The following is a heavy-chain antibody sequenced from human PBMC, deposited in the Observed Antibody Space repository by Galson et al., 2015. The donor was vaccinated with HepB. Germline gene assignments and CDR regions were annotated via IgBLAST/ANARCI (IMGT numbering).Heavy chain of an antibody. CDR2: IDWDDDK. V-gene: IGHV2-70*11. J-gene: IGHJ3*02. Sequence: PALVKPTQTLTLTCTFSGFSLSTPGMCVVWIRQPPGKALEWLARIDWDDDKYYSTSLKTRLTISKDTSRNQVVLTMTNMDPVDTATYYCARLTTSGNYYRHAFDIWGQGAMVTVSS. CDR1: GFSLSTPGMC. D-gene: IGHD3-10*01. CDR3: ARLTTSGNYYRHAFDI.